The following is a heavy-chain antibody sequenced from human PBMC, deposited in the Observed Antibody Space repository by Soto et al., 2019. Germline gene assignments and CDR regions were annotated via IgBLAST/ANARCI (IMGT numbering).Heavy chain of an antibody. CDR2: VIARLDAS. CDR1: GAAFSNYT. CDR3: ASGKSQMSQDRMGFYYSMDV. Sequence: QVQLVQSGADVKKPGSSVKISCTASGAAFSNYTFTWVRRAPGQGLEWVGRVIARLDASNYAEKFQDRVTISADRSTSTVYMELSGLRSEDSAIYYCASGKSQMSQDRMGFYYSMDVWGKGNTVTVSS. J-gene: IGHJ6*03. V-gene: IGHV1-69*08. D-gene: IGHD1-1*01.